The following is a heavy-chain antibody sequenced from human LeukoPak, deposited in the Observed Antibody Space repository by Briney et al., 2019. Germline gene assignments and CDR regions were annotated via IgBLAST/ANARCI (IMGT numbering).Heavy chain of an antibody. J-gene: IGHJ4*02. D-gene: IGHD3-22*01. CDR3: ARGSDYDSSACEY. CDR2: INHSGST. V-gene: IGHV4-34*01. CDR1: GGSFSDYY. Sequence: PSETLSLTCAVYGGSFSDYYWSWIRQPPGKGLEWIGEINHSGSTNYNSSLKGRVTISVDTSKNQFSLKVNSVTAADTAVYYCARGSDYDSSACEYWGQGTLVTVSS.